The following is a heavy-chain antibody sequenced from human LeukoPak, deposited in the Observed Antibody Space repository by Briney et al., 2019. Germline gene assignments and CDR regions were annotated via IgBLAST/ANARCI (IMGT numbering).Heavy chain of an antibody. Sequence: PSETLSLTCAVYGGSFSGYYWSWIRQPPGKGLEWIGEINHSGSTNYNPSLKSRVTISVDTSKNQFSLKLSSVTAADTAVYYCARGPPLGYYDFWSGYYNDLYYYYYMDVWGKGTTVTVSS. D-gene: IGHD3-3*01. CDR2: INHSGST. CDR1: GGSFSGYY. J-gene: IGHJ6*03. V-gene: IGHV4-34*01. CDR3: ARGPPLGYYDFWSGYYNDLYYYYYMDV.